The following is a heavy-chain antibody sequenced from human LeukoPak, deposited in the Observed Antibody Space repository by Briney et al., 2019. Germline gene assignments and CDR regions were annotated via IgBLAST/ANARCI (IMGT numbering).Heavy chain of an antibody. CDR3: ASSYCTNGVCAYYYYYMDG. CDR2: INPNSGGT. CDR1: GYTFTGYY. J-gene: IGHJ6*03. V-gene: IGHV1-2*02. D-gene: IGHD2-8*01. Sequence: GASVKVSCKASGYTFTGYYMHWVRQAPGQGLEWMGWINPNSGGTNYAQKFQGRVTMTRDKSISTAYMELSRLRSDDTAVYYCASSYCTNGVCAYYYYYMDGWVKGTTVTVSS.